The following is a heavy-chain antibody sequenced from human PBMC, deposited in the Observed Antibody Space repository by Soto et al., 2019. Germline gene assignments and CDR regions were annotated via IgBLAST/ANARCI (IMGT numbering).Heavy chain of an antibody. CDR1: GGTFSSYA. Sequence: SVKVSCKASGGTFSSYAISWVRQAPGQGLEWMGGIIPIFGTANYAQKFQGRVTITADESTSTAYMELSSLRSEDTAVYYCARHQNGYSSSWHQYPIAFDIWGQGTMVTVS. CDR2: IIPIFGTA. CDR3: ARHQNGYSSSWHQYPIAFDI. D-gene: IGHD6-13*01. J-gene: IGHJ3*02. V-gene: IGHV1-69*13.